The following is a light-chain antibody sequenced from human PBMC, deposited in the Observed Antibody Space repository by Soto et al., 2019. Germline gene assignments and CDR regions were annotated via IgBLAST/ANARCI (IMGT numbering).Light chain of an antibody. CDR2: LEGSGNY. CDR3: ETWDSNSWV. J-gene: IGLJ3*02. V-gene: IGLV4-60*02. Sequence: QSVLTQSSSASASLGSSVKLTCTLSSGYTTYIIAWHQQRPGKAPRYLMKLEGSGNYNKGSGVPDRFSGSSSGADRYLTISNLQFEDEADYYCETWDSNSWVFGGGTKLTVL. CDR1: SGYTTYI.